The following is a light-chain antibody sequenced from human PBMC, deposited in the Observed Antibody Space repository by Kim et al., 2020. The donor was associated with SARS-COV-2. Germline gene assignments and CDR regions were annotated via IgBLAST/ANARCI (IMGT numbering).Light chain of an antibody. CDR3: QQCGNWPLT. J-gene: IGKJ1*01. CDR1: QSVGSS. V-gene: IGKV3-11*01. Sequence: EIVLTQSPGTLSLSPGERATLSCRASQSVGSSFAWYQQKPGEVPRLLIYDTFSRATGIPARFSASGSGTDFTLTISSLEPEDFAVYYCQQCGNWPLTFGQGTKVDIK. CDR2: DTF.